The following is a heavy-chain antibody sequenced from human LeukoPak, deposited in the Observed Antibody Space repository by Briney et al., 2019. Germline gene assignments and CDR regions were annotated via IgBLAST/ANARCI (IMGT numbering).Heavy chain of an antibody. D-gene: IGHD4-17*01. CDR1: GFNLSTYG. V-gene: IGHV3-33*01. Sequence: GGSLRLSCAASGFNLSTYGMHWVRQAPGKGLEWVADIWYDGNNKFYADSVKGRFTISRDNSKNTVRLQMYSLRDEDTAVYYCAAAYGEGWFDPWGQGTQVTVSS. J-gene: IGHJ5*02. CDR2: IWYDGNNK. CDR3: AAAYGEGWFDP.